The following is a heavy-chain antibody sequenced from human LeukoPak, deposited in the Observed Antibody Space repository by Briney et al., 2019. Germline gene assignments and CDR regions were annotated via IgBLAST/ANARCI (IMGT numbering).Heavy chain of an antibody. J-gene: IGHJ4*02. D-gene: IGHD3-10*01. CDR1: GDSISSDDYY. Sequence: SQTLSLTCTVSGDSISSDDYYWSWIRQPPGKGLEWIGYISYTGSTCYNPSLKSRATIVVDTSKDQFSLNLSSVTAADTAVYYCARIHVLLGLGGGFDYWGQGTLVTVSS. V-gene: IGHV4-30-4*01. CDR2: ISYTGST. CDR3: ARIHVLLGLGGGFDY.